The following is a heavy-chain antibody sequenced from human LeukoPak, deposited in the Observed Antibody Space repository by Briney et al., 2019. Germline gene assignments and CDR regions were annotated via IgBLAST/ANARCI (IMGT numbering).Heavy chain of an antibody. Sequence: PGGSLRLSCAASGFTFSGYYMSWIRQAPGKGLEWVSYISGSSSYTIYADSVKGRFTISRDNAKNSLYLQMNSLRAEDTAVYYCARVTLYGESALDYWGQGTLVTVSS. J-gene: IGHJ4*02. V-gene: IGHV3-11*06. CDR3: ARVTLYGESALDY. CDR1: GFTFSGYY. D-gene: IGHD4-17*01. CDR2: ISGSSSYT.